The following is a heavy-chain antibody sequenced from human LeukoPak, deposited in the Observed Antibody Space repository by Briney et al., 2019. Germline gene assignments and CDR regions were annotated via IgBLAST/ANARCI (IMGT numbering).Heavy chain of an antibody. CDR3: ARDSSGYQ. Sequence: GGSLRLSCAASGFTFSTYWMSWVRQAPGKELEWVANIKEDGSEKYYGDSVKGRFTISRDNAKNSLYLEMNSLRVEDTAVYYCARDSSGYQWGQGALVTVSS. J-gene: IGHJ4*02. D-gene: IGHD3-22*01. V-gene: IGHV3-7*01. CDR1: GFTFSTYW. CDR2: IKEDGSEK.